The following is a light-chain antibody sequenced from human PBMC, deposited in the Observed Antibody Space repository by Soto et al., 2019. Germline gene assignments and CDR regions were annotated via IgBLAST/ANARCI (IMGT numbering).Light chain of an antibody. CDR2: DVS. Sequence: AIQLTQSPSSLSASVGDRVTITCRASQGISSALAWYQQKPGKSPNLLIYDVSSLESGVPSRFSGSGSGTDFTLTISSLQPEDFATYYCQQFNTYPALTLGGGTKVELK. V-gene: IGKV1-13*02. CDR1: QGISSA. J-gene: IGKJ4*01. CDR3: QQFNTYPALT.